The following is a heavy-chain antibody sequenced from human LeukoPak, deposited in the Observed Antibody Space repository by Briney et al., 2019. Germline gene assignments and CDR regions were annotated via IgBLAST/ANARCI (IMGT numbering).Heavy chain of an antibody. V-gene: IGHV3-48*01. CDR2: ISSSSSTI. Sequence: PAGSLRLSCAASGFTFSSYSMNWVRQAPGKGLEWVSYISSSSSTIYYADSVKGRFTISRDNAKNSLYLQMNSLRAEDTAVYYCARSKRGDYGFWSGYYPFDYWGQGTLVTVSS. J-gene: IGHJ4*02. D-gene: IGHD3-3*01. CDR3: ARSKRGDYGFWSGYYPFDY. CDR1: GFTFSSYS.